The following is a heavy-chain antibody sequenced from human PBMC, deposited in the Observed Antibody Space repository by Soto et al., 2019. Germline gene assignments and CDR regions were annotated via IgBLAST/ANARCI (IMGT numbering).Heavy chain of an antibody. V-gene: IGHV2-5*02. CDR1: GFSLSTSGVG. CDR3: AHVLVVVANYGMDV. D-gene: IGHD2-15*01. Sequence: QITLKESGPTLVKPTQTLTLTCTFSGFSLSTSGVGVGWIRQPPGKALEWLALIYWDDDKRYSPSLTSRLTIXKXPXXHQVVLTMTNMDPVDTATYYCAHVLVVVANYGMDVWGQGTTVTVSS. J-gene: IGHJ6*02. CDR2: IYWDDDK.